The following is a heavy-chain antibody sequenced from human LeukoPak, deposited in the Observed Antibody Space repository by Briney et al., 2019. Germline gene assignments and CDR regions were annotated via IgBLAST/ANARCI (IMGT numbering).Heavy chain of an antibody. CDR3: ARGRSTTVTTWYYFDY. D-gene: IGHD4-17*01. Sequence: PSETLSLTCAVYGGSFSGYYWSWIRQPPGKGLEWIGEINHSGNTNYNPSLKSRVTISVDTSKNQFSLKLSSVTAADTAVYYCARGRSTTVTTWYYFDYWGQGTLVTVSS. V-gene: IGHV4-34*01. CDR1: GGSFSGYY. CDR2: INHSGNT. J-gene: IGHJ4*02.